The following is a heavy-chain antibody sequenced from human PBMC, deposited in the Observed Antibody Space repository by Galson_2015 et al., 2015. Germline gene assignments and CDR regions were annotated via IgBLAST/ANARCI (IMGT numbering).Heavy chain of an antibody. CDR2: VNPRGGSP. CDR1: GYTFIEYY. J-gene: IGHJ5*01. Sequence: SVKVSCKASGYTFIEYYIHWVRQAPGQGPEWMGVVNPRGGSPTYAQTFQGRVTITSDASTTTVTMELSGLKSEDTAVYFCARESHGSGSYYDSWGLGTLVTVSS. V-gene: IGHV1-46*01. CDR3: ARESHGSGSYYDS. D-gene: IGHD3-10*01.